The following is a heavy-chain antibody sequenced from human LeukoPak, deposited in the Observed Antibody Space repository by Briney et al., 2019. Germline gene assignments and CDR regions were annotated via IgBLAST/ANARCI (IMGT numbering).Heavy chain of an antibody. Sequence: GGSLRLSCAVSGFSFSSYWMSWVRQAPGKGLEWVANIKQDGSEKYYVDSMNGRFTISRDNAKNSLYLQMNSLRAECTAVYYCARDRLDYDILTGRYYYFDYWGQGTLVTVSS. CDR1: GFSFSSYW. V-gene: IGHV3-7*04. D-gene: IGHD3-9*01. J-gene: IGHJ4*02. CDR3: ARDRLDYDILTGRYYYFDY. CDR2: IKQDGSEK.